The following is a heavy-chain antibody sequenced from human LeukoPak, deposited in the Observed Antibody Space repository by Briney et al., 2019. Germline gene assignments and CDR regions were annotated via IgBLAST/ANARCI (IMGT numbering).Heavy chain of an antibody. Sequence: PSETLSLTCAVYGGSFSGYYWSWIRQPPGKGLEWIGEINHSGSTNYNPSLKSRVTISVATSKNQFSLKLSSVTAADTAVYYCARGRGGAVYYGVPRNWFDPWGQGTLVTVSS. CDR1: GGSFSGYY. D-gene: IGHD4-17*01. CDR3: ARGRGGAVYYGVPRNWFDP. CDR2: INHSGST. V-gene: IGHV4-34*01. J-gene: IGHJ5*02.